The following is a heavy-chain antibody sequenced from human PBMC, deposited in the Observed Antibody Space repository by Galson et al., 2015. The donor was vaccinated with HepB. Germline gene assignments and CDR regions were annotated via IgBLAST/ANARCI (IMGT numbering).Heavy chain of an antibody. Sequence: SVKVSCKASGYTFTSYAMHWVRQAPGQRLEWMGWINAGNGNTKYSQKFQGRVTITRDTSASTAYMELSSLRSEDTAVYYCARDPRPHASPFGAARLYWLDPWGQGTLVTVSS. CDR1: GYTFTSYA. V-gene: IGHV1-3*01. CDR2: INAGNGNT. D-gene: IGHD6-6*01. CDR3: ARDPRPHASPFGAARLYWLDP. J-gene: IGHJ5*02.